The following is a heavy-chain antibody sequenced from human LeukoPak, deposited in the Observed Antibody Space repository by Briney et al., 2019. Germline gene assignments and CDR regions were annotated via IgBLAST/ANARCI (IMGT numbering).Heavy chain of an antibody. CDR2: ISDSGDIT. J-gene: IGHJ4*02. V-gene: IGHV3-23*01. D-gene: IGHD6-19*01. CDR1: GFTFSSYA. Sequence: PGGSLRLSCAASGFTFSSYAMSWVRQAPGKGLEWVSGISDSGDITYYADSVKGRFTISRDNSKNTLYLQMNSLRAEDTAVYYCAKDRGAVAGEFDYWGQGTLVTVSS. CDR3: AKDRGAVAGEFDY.